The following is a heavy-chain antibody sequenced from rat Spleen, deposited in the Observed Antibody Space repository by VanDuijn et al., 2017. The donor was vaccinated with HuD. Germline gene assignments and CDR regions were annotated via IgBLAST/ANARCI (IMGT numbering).Heavy chain of an antibody. Sequence: QVQLKESGPGLMQPSETLSLTCTVSGFSLTSNGVGWVRQPLGKGLVWMGTIWAGGSTNYNSAVQSRLSISRDTSKSQVFLKMNSLQPEDTGTYYCARRDMGVTLFEYWGQGVMVTVSP. CDR1: GFSLTSNG. D-gene: IGHD1-9*01. J-gene: IGHJ2*01. CDR3: ARRDMGVTLFEY. CDR2: IWAGGST. V-gene: IGHV2-72*01.